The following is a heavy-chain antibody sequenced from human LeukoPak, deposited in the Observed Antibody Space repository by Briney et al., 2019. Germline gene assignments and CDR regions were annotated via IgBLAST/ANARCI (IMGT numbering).Heavy chain of an antibody. CDR2: ISSNGGST. CDR3: AKDEAVVAATSIPFDY. Sequence: SGGSLRLSCSASGFTFSSYAMHWVRQAPGKGLEYVSAISSNGGSTYYADSVKGRFTISRDNSKNTLYLQMNSLRAEDTAVYYCAKDEAVVAATSIPFDYWGQGTLVTVSS. J-gene: IGHJ4*02. V-gene: IGHV3-64*04. D-gene: IGHD2-15*01. CDR1: GFTFSSYA.